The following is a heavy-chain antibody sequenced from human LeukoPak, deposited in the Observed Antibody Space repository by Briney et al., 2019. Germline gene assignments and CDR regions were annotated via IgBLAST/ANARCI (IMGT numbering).Heavy chain of an antibody. CDR3: ARVRARKPDY. Sequence: AASVKVSCKASGYTFTSYGISCVRQAPGQGLEWMGWISAYNGNTNYAQKLQGRVTMTTDTSTSTAYMELRGLRSDDTAVYYCARVRARKPDYWGQGTLVTVSS. CDR2: ISAYNGNT. J-gene: IGHJ4*02. CDR1: GYTFTSYG. D-gene: IGHD6-6*01. V-gene: IGHV1-18*01.